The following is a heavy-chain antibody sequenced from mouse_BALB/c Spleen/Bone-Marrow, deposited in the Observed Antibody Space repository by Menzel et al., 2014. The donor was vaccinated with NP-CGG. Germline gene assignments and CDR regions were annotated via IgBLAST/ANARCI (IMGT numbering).Heavy chain of an antibody. Sequence: QVQLQQSGADLVRPGTSVKVSCKASGYAFTSYLIEWVKQRPGQGLEWIGVINPGSGGTNYNEKFKGKATLTADKSSSTAYMQLSSLTSDDSAVYYCTRGRVRDFDYWGQGTTLTVSS. V-gene: IGHV1-54*01. J-gene: IGHJ2*01. CDR2: INPGSGGT. D-gene: IGHD2-14*01. CDR1: GYAFTSYL. CDR3: TRGRVRDFDY.